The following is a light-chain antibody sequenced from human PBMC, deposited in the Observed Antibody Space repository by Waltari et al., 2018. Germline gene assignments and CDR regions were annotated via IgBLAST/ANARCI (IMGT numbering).Light chain of an antibody. V-gene: IGKV1-5*03. CDR2: TAS. Sequence: DIQMTQSPSTLSTSIGDRVTITCRASQTISSWLAWYQQKPGKAPKLLINTASSLESGVPSRFSGSGSGTEFTLTISSLQPDDFATYYCQQYDRLPVTFGQWTKLDIK. CDR3: QQYDRLPVT. CDR1: QTISSW. J-gene: IGKJ2*01.